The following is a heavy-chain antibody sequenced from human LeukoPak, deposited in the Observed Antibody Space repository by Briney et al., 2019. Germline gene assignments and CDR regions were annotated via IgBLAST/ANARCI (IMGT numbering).Heavy chain of an antibody. CDR2: IHNSGST. CDR1: GGSISSYY. J-gene: IGHJ4*02. D-gene: IGHD3-9*01. CDR3: ARSLMYYNILTGYSPQNFDY. V-gene: IGHV4-59*01. Sequence: PSETLSLTCTVSGGSISSYYWSWIRQPPGKGPEWIGYIHNSGSTSYDPSLKSRVTISVDTSKNQFSLKLSSVTAADTAVYYCARSLMYYNILTGYSPQNFDYWGQGTLVTVSS.